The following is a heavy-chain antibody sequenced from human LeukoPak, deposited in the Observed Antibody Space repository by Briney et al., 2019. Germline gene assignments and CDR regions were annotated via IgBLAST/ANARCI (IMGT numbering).Heavy chain of an antibody. D-gene: IGHD6-13*01. V-gene: IGHV3-23*01. CDR2: ISGSGGGT. CDR1: GSTFSSYA. J-gene: IGHJ4*02. CDR3: AKDSYSSTWFLFDY. Sequence: PGGSLRLSCAASGSTFSSYAMSWVRQAPGKGLEWVSGISGSGGGTYYADSVRGRFTISRDNSKNTLYLQMNSLRAEDTAVYYCAKDSYSSTWFLFDYWGQGTLVTVSS.